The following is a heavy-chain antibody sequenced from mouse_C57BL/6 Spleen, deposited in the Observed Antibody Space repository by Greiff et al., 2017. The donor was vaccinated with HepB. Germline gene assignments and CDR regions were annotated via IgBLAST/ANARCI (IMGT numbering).Heavy chain of an antibody. CDR2: IRNKANNHAT. CDR1: GFTFSDAW. D-gene: IGHD3-3*01. CDR3: TRPKGTDWFAY. V-gene: IGHV6-6*01. Sequence: EVMLVESGGGLVQPGGSMKLSCAASGFTFSDAWMDWVRQSPEKGLEWVAEIRNKANNHATYYAESVKGRFTISRDDSKSSVYLQMNSLRAEDTGIYYCTRPKGTDWFAYWGQGTLVTVSA. J-gene: IGHJ3*01.